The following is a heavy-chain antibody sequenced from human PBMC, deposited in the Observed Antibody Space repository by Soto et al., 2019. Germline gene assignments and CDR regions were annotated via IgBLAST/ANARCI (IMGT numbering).Heavy chain of an antibody. CDR2: ISGGGTGA. V-gene: IGHV3-23*01. J-gene: IGHJ4*02. CDR3: AIDLWWHTH. CDR1: GFTFSDHA. D-gene: IGHD2-15*01. Sequence: EVQLLESGGGLVQPGGSLRLSCTASGFTFSDHAMTWVRQAPGKGLEWLSGISGGGTGAYYADSVKGRFTVSRDNSNNTVFLQMDSLRVDDTAVYDCAIDLWWHTHWGQGTLVTVSS.